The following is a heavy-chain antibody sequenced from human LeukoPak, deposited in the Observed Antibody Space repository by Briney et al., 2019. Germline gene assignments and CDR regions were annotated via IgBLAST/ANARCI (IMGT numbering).Heavy chain of an antibody. Sequence: SETLSLTCTVSGGSISSSSYYWGWIRQPPGKGLEWIGSMFYSGSTYYSPPLKSRVTISVDTSRNRFSLKLSSVTAADTAVYYCTRLGSIAARIDYWGQGTLVTVSS. CDR3: TRLGSIAARIDY. J-gene: IGHJ4*02. CDR1: GGSISSSSYY. CDR2: MFYSGST. D-gene: IGHD6-6*01. V-gene: IGHV4-39*01.